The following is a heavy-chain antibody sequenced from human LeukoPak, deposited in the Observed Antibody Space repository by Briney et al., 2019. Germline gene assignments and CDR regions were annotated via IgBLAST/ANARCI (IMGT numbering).Heavy chain of an antibody. D-gene: IGHD1-1*01. CDR3: AKDFGNDAPPRDY. J-gene: IGHJ4*02. V-gene: IGHV3-11*01. Sequence: GGSLRLSCAASGFTFSDYYMSWIRQAPGKGLEWVSYISSSGSTIYYADSVKGRFTISRDNSKNTLYLQMNSLRAEDTAVYYCAKDFGNDAPPRDYWGQGTLVTVSS. CDR1: GFTFSDYY. CDR2: ISSSGSTI.